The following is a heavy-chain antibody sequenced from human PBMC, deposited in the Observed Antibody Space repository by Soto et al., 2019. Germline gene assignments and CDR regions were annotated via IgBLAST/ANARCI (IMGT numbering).Heavy chain of an antibody. D-gene: IGHD2-15*01. V-gene: IGHV1-18*01. CDR3: ARDLTPSDY. Sequence: QVQLVQSGAEVKKPGASVKVSCKASGYTFTSYGISWVRQAPGQGREWMGWISAYNGNTKYAQNLQGRVTMTKDTSTSTAYMGLRSLRSDDTAGYYCARDLTPSDYWGQGTLVPVSS. CDR1: GYTFTSYG. CDR2: ISAYNGNT. J-gene: IGHJ4*02.